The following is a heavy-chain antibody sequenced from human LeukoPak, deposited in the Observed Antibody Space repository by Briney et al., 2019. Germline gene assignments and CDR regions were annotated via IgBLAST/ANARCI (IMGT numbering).Heavy chain of an antibody. CDR2: IYTSGST. CDR1: GGSISSGSYY. CDR3: ARRHIAAHFDY. V-gene: IGHV4-61*02. J-gene: IGHJ4*02. Sequence: SETLSLTCTVSGGSISSGSYYWSWIRQPAGKGLEWIGRIYTSGSTNYNPSLKSRVTISVDTSKNQFSLKLSSVTAADTAVYYCARRHIAAHFDYWGQGTLVTVSS. D-gene: IGHD6-13*01.